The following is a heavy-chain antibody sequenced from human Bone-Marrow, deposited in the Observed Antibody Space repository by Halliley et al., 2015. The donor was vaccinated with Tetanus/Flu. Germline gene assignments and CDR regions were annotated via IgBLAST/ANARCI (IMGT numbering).Heavy chain of an antibody. CDR2: IANDGSKI. Sequence: DWVAGIANDGSKILYADSVKGRFTISRDNSRDTLFLQMNSLRIEDTAMYYCARSIWVPRPLDPWGRGTLVSVSS. J-gene: IGHJ2*01. D-gene: IGHD2-2*02. CDR3: ARSIWVPRPLDP. V-gene: IGHV3-30*03.